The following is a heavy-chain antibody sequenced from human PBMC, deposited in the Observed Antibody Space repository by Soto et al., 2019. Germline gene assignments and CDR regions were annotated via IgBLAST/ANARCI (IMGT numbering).Heavy chain of an antibody. CDR1: GFSFSRHW. Sequence: EVQLVESGGGLVQPGGSLRLSCEVSGFSFSRHWMSWVRQAPGEGLEWVANIKMDGSERYYVDSVKGRFTISRDNAKNSLYLQMNSLRAEDTAVYYCARGDDYGDIADAFDIWGQGTMVTVSS. CDR3: ARGDDYGDIADAFDI. D-gene: IGHD4-17*01. J-gene: IGHJ3*02. V-gene: IGHV3-7*03. CDR2: IKMDGSER.